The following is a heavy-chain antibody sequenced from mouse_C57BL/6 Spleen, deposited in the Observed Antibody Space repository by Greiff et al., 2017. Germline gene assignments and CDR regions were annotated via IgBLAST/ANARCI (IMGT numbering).Heavy chain of an antibody. CDR1: GYTFTSYW. D-gene: IGHD2-4*01. CDR2: IHPNSGST. V-gene: IGHV1-64*01. Sequence: VQGVESGAELVKPGASVKLSCKASGYTFTSYWMHWVKQRPGQGLEWIGMIHPNSGSTNYNEKFKSKATLTVDKSSSTAYMQPSSLTSEDSAVYYCARGRDDYDGKGFDYWGQGTTLTVSS. J-gene: IGHJ2*01. CDR3: ARGRDDYDGKGFDY.